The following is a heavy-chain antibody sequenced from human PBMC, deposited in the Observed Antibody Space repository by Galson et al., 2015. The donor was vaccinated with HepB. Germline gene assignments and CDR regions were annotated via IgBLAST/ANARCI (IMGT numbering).Heavy chain of an antibody. D-gene: IGHD2-21*02. CDR2: IIPILGIA. V-gene: IGHV1-69*04. CDR3: ARDLEEVVTAYPFYYFDY. J-gene: IGHJ4*02. Sequence: SVKVSCKASGGTFSSYAISWVRQAPGQGLEWMGRIIPILGIANYAQKFQGRVTITVDKSTSTAYMELSSLRSEDTAVYYCARDLEEVVTAYPFYYFDYWGQGTLVTVSS. CDR1: GGTFSSYA.